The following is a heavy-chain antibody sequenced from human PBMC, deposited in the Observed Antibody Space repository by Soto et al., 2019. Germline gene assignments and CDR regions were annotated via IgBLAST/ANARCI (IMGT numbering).Heavy chain of an antibody. CDR1: GFTFTYYD. J-gene: IGHJ4*02. CDR3: AKDRDYPRDQFHY. Sequence: GRSLRLSCTDSGFTFTYYDFSWVRQAPGKGLEWVSAISANGQGIYYADSVRGRFTISRDNSKNTVFLHMDSLRAEDTAVYYCAKDRDYPRDQFHYWGQGTLVTVSS. CDR2: ISANGQGI. D-gene: IGHD2-2*01. V-gene: IGHV3-23*01.